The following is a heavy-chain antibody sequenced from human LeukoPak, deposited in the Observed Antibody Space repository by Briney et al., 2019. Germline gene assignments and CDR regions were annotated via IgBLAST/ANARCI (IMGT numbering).Heavy chain of an antibody. Sequence: SETLSLTCTVSGGSISTYFWSWIRQPPGKGLEWIGYIYDSGYTNYNPSLKSRVTISEDTSKNQFSLKLSSVTAADTAVYYCARSGLYDTSGHYYNWGQGTLVTVSS. J-gene: IGHJ4*02. CDR3: ARSGLYDTSGHYYN. D-gene: IGHD3-22*01. CDR1: GGSISTYF. V-gene: IGHV4-59*08. CDR2: IYDSGYT.